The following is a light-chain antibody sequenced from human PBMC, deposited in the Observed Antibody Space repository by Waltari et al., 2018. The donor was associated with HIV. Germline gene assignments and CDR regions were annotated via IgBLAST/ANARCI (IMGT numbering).Light chain of an antibody. CDR2: AVS. CDR1: SNDVGGYKY. Sequence: QSALTQPASVSGSPGQSITISCTGTSNDVGGYKYVTWYQQHPGKAPKLMIYAVSNRPSGVSNRFSGSKSGNTASLTISGLQAEDEADYYCSSYTSSSTLGVFGGGTKLTVL. J-gene: IGLJ3*02. CDR3: SSYTSSSTLGV. V-gene: IGLV2-14*01.